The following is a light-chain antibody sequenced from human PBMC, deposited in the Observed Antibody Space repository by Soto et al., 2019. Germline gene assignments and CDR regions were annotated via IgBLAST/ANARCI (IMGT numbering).Light chain of an antibody. V-gene: IGKV1-5*01. CDR2: DAS. CDR1: QSVTGW. Sequence: DIQMTQSPSTLSASVGDRVTITCRASQSVTGWLAWYQQKPGEAPKLLIYDASTLPSGVPSRFSGSGSVTQFTLTISSLQPDDSATYYCQQYHSYSPYTFGQGTKLEIK. CDR3: QQYHSYSPYT. J-gene: IGKJ2*01.